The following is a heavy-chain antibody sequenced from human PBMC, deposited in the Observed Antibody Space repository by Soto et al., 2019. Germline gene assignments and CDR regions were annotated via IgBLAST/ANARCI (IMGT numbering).Heavy chain of an antibody. D-gene: IGHD6-19*01. Sequence: GGSLRLSCAASGFTFSSYWMSWVRQAPGKGLEWVANIKQDGSEKYYVDSVKGRFTISRDNAKNSLYLQMNSLRAEDTAVYYCARVISGSSGYLTKAYYYGMDVWGQGTTVTVSS. CDR2: IKQDGSEK. CDR3: ARVISGSSGYLTKAYYYGMDV. J-gene: IGHJ6*02. CDR1: GFTFSSYW. V-gene: IGHV3-7*01.